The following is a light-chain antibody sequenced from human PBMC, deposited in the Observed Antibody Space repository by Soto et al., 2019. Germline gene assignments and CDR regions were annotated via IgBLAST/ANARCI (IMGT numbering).Light chain of an antibody. CDR1: QTISSW. J-gene: IGKJ1*01. Sequence: DIQMTQSPSTLSGSVGDRVTITCRASQTISSWLAWYQQKPGKAPKLLIYKASTLKSGVPSRFSGSGSGTVFTLTISSLQSEDFGVYYCQQYNKWPWTFGRGTKVDIK. CDR3: QQYNKWPWT. V-gene: IGKV1-5*03. CDR2: KAS.